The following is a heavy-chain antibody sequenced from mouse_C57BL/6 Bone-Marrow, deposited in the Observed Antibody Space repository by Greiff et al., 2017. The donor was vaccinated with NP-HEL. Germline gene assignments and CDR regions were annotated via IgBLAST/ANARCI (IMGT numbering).Heavy chain of an antibody. D-gene: IGHD1-1*02. V-gene: IGHV1-64*01. CDR3: ARSRRGYGGLDY. Sequence: VQLQQPGAELVKPGASVKLSCKASGYTFTSYWMHWVKQRPGQGLEWIGMIHPNSGSTNYNEKFKSKATLTVDKSSSTAYMQLSSLTSEDSAVYYCARSRRGYGGLDYWGQGTTLTVSS. CDR1: GYTFTSYW. J-gene: IGHJ2*01. CDR2: IHPNSGST.